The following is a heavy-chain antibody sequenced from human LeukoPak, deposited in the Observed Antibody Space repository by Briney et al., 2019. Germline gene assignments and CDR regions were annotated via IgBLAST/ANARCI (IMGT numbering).Heavy chain of an antibody. CDR2: ISYDGSNK. V-gene: IGHV3-30*04. CDR3: AREYYGSGSYTRSLDY. Sequence: GRSLRLSCAASGFTLSSYAMHWVRPAPGKGLEWVAVISYDGSNKYYADSVKGRFTISRDNSKNTLYLQMNSLRAEDTAVYYCAREYYGSGSYTRSLDYWGQGTLVTVSS. J-gene: IGHJ4*02. CDR1: GFTLSSYA. D-gene: IGHD3-10*01.